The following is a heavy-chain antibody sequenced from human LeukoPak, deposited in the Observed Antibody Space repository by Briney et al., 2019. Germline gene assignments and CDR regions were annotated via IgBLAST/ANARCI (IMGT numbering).Heavy chain of an antibody. CDR1: GFTFSSYA. V-gene: IGHV3-30-3*01. D-gene: IGHD3-10*01. CDR2: IKNDGSNK. CDR3: ASAPRDYYFGSGSMGSYFDY. J-gene: IGHJ4*02. Sequence: GGTLRLSCAAYGFTFSSYAMHWVRQAPGKGLEWVAVIKNDGSNKYYADSVKGRFTISRDNSKNTLYVQMNRLRAEDTAVYYCASAPRDYYFGSGSMGSYFDYWGQGTLV.